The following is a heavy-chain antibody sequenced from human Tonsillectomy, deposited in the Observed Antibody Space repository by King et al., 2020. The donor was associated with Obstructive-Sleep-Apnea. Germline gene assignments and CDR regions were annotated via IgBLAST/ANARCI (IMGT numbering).Heavy chain of an antibody. J-gene: IGHJ5*02. V-gene: IGHV4-39*07. CDR3: ARERAGGTNWFDP. CDR2: IYYSGRT. CDR1: GGSISSSNYS. Sequence: MQLQESGPGLVKPSETLSLTCTVSGGSISSSNYSWGWIRQPPGKGLEWIGSIYYSGRTYYNPSLKSRVTISLDTSKNQFSLKLSSVTAADTAVYYCARERAGGTNWFDPWGQGTLVTVSS. D-gene: IGHD6-13*01.